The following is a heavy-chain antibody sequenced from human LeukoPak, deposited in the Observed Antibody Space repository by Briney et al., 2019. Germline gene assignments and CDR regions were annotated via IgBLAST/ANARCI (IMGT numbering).Heavy chain of an antibody. CDR2: IYPGDSDT. D-gene: IGHD1-26*01. CDR1: GYSFTSYW. J-gene: IGHJ3*02. V-gene: IGHV5-51*01. Sequence: RESLNISCKGSGYSFTSYWIGWVRQMPGKGLEWMGIIYPGDSDTRYSPSFQGQVTISADKSISTAYLQWSSLKASDTAMYYCARRGHSGSFLDAFDIWGQGTMVTVSS. CDR3: ARRGHSGSFLDAFDI.